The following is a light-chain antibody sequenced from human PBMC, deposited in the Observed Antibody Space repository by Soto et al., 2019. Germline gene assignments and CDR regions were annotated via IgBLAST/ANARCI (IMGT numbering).Light chain of an antibody. CDR3: LQDYIYPWT. J-gene: IGKJ1*01. CDR1: QDISND. V-gene: IGKV1-6*01. Sequence: AIQVTQSPSSLSASVGDRVTITCRASQDISNDLGWYQQKPGKAPKLLIYAASSLHSGVQSRFSGSGSGTDFTLSISSLQPEDFATYYCLQDYIYPWTFGQGTKVEIK. CDR2: AAS.